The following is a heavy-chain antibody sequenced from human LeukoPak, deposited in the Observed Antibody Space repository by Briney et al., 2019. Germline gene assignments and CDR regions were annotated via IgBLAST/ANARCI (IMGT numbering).Heavy chain of an antibody. J-gene: IGHJ3*02. CDR1: GGSISSGSYF. CDR2: INTSGST. V-gene: IGHV4-61*02. D-gene: IGHD3-3*02. CDR3: ARNTLGAFDI. Sequence: SQTLSLTCIVSGGSISSGSYFWTWIRQPAGKGLEWIGRINTSGSTNYNPSLKSGVTISVDTPKNQFSLILSSVTAADTAVYYCARNTLGAFDIWGQGTTVTVSS.